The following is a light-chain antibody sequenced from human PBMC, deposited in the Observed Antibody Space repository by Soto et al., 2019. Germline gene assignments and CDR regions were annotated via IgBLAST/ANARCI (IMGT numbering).Light chain of an antibody. CDR1: QSVSSD. V-gene: IGKV3-15*01. CDR2: SAS. Sequence: EQVMAQSPATLSVSPGERATLSCRASQSVSSDLAWYQQKPGQAPRLLIYSASTRATGIPARFSGSGSGTEFPLIISSLQSEDFAVYYCQQYNNWPWTFGQGTKV. CDR3: QQYNNWPWT. J-gene: IGKJ1*01.